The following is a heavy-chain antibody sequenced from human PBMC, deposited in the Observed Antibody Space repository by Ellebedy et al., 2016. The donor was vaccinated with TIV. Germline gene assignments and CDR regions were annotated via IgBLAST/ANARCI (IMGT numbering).Heavy chain of an antibody. J-gene: IGHJ5*02. V-gene: IGHV3-23*01. CDR3: ASLPQQLWSGT. Sequence: GESLKISCAASGFTFSSYAMSWVRQAPGKGLEWVSAISGSGGSTYYADSVKGRFTISRDNSKNTLYLQMNSLRAEDTAVYYCASLPQQLWSGTWGQGTLVTVSS. CDR1: GFTFSSYA. CDR2: ISGSGGST. D-gene: IGHD5-18*01.